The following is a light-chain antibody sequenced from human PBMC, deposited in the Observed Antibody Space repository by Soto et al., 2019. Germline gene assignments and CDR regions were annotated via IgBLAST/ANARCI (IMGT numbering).Light chain of an antibody. CDR1: QTISSDY. CDR2: GAA. CDR3: QQYSKWPIT. V-gene: IGKV3-20*01. J-gene: IGKJ5*01. Sequence: EILLTQSPGTLSLSPGERATLSCRASQTISSDYLAWYQQKPGQAPRLLIFGAATRAADIPDRFSGSGSGTDFSLTISSLQSEDFAVYYCQQYSKWPITFGQGTRLEIK.